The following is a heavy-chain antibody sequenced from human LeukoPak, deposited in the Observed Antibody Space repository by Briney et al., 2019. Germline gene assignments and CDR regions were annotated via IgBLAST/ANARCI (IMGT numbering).Heavy chain of an antibody. Sequence: PSETLSLTCAVYGGSFSGYYWSWIRQPPGKGLEWIGEINHSGSTNYNPSLKSRVTISVDTSKNQFSLKLSSVTAADTAVYYCARFPYGDYEGSAFDIWGQGTMVTVSS. J-gene: IGHJ3*02. CDR3: ARFPYGDYEGSAFDI. V-gene: IGHV4-34*01. CDR2: INHSGST. CDR1: GGSFSGYY. D-gene: IGHD4-17*01.